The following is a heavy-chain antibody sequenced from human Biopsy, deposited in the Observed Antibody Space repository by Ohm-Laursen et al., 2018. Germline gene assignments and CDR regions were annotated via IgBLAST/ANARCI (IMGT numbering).Heavy chain of an antibody. CDR3: ARDRGYYSDRTVPGYFDL. CDR2: MYDTGNT. J-gene: IGHJ2*01. D-gene: IGHD3-22*01. Sequence: GTLSLTCTVSGGYVSSYYWSWIRRPPGKGLEWIGYMYDTGNTNYNPSLKSRVTISKDRSKNQVSLRLSSVTAADTAIYYCARDRGYYSDRTVPGYFDLWGRGTLVTVSS. V-gene: IGHV4-59*02. CDR1: GGYVSSYY.